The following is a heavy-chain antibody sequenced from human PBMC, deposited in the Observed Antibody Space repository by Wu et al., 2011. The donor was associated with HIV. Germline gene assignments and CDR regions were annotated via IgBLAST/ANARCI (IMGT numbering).Heavy chain of an antibody. CDR1: GYTFTTYD. CDR3: ASRDGYGDYIPLWY. CDR2: MNPNSGNT. J-gene: IGHJ4*02. D-gene: IGHD4-17*01. V-gene: IGHV1-8*02. Sequence: QVQLVQSGAEVKKPGASVKVSCKASGYTFTTYDINWVRQATGQGLEWMGWMNPNSGNTGYAQKFQGRVTMTRNTSINTAYMELSRLRSDDMAVYYCASRDGYGDYIPLWYWGQGTLVTVSS.